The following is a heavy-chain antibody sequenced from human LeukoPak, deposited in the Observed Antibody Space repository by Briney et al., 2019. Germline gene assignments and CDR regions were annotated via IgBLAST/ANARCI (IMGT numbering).Heavy chain of an antibody. J-gene: IGHJ4*02. Sequence: PGASLRLSCTASGFTFSKAWMSWVRQAPGKGLEWVGQTKSKTDGGTTDYAAPVKGRFTISRDDSKTSMYLLMNSFKIPDTAVYYCTTEDYGDYVPDYWGQGTLVTVSS. CDR3: TTEDYGDYVPDY. CDR2: TKSKTDGGTT. D-gene: IGHD4-17*01. V-gene: IGHV3-15*01. CDR1: GFTFSKAW.